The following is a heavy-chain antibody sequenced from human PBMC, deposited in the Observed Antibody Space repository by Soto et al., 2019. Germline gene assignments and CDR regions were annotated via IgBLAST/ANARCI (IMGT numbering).Heavy chain of an antibody. V-gene: IGHV3-23*01. CDR2: ISGSGGTT. D-gene: IGHD6-25*01. CDR3: AKFFVETGSNSGWPWSFHY. Sequence: EVQLLESGGGLVQPGRSLRLSCAASGFTFSNYAMSWVRQAPGQGLDWVSAISGSGGTTYYADSVKGRFTISRDKSKISLLLQMNSLRAEDAAVYYCAKFFVETGSNSGWPWSFHYWGQGTLVTVSS. CDR1: GFTFSNYA. J-gene: IGHJ4*02.